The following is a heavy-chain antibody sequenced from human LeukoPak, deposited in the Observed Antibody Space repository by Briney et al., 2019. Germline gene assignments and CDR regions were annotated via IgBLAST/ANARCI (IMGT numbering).Heavy chain of an antibody. CDR3: ARNRYQYSSGWYAGAYNWFDP. V-gene: IGHV4-34*01. CDR2: INHSGST. CDR1: GGSFSGYY. D-gene: IGHD6-19*01. Sequence: SETLSLTCAVYGGSFSGYYWSWIRQPPGKGLEWIGEINHSGSTNYNPSLKSRVTISVDTSTNHFSLKLSFVTAADTAVYYCARNRYQYSSGWYAGAYNWFDPWGQGTLVTVSS. J-gene: IGHJ5*02.